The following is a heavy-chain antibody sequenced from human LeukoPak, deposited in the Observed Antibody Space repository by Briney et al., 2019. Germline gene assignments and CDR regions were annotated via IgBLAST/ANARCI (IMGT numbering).Heavy chain of an antibody. CDR1: GGSFSGYY. V-gene: IGHV4-34*01. Sequence: SETLSLTCAVYGGSFSGYYWSWIRQPPGKGLEWIGEINHSGSTNYNPSLKSRVTISVDTSKNQFSLKLSSVTAADTAVYYCAKDQVNMIVVVLWYFDLWGRGTLVTVSS. CDR2: INHSGST. CDR3: AKDQVNMIVVVLWYFDL. J-gene: IGHJ2*01. D-gene: IGHD3-22*01.